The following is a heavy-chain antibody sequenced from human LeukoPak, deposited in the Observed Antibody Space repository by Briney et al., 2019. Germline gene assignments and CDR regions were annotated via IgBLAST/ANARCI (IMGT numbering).Heavy chain of an antibody. D-gene: IGHD6-13*01. CDR3: TRDSYTNTWHEEGRDY. V-gene: IGHV3-7*01. Sequence: GGSLRLSCEVFGFNFTTYSMNWVRQAPGKGLEWVANIRQDGSDKFYVDSVKGRFTISRDNAKNSLYLQMNSLRAEDTAVYYCTRDSYTNTWHEEGRDYWGQGTLVTVSS. CDR2: IRQDGSDK. CDR1: GFNFTTYS. J-gene: IGHJ4*02.